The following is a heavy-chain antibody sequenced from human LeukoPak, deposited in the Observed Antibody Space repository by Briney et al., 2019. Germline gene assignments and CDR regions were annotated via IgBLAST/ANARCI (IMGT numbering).Heavy chain of an antibody. Sequence: ASVKVSCEASGYTFTSYGISWVRQAPGQGLEWMGWISAYNGNTNYAQKLQGRVTMTTDTSTSTAYMELRSLRSDDTAVYYCARGPYGSNWSFDYYFDYWGQGTLVTVSS. CDR3: ARGPYGSNWSFDYYFDY. CDR1: GYTFTSYG. CDR2: ISAYNGNT. J-gene: IGHJ4*02. D-gene: IGHD6-13*01. V-gene: IGHV1-18*01.